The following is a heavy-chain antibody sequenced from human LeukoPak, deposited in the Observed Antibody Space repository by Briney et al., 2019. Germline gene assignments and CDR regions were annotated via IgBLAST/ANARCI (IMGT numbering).Heavy chain of an antibody. CDR2: ISGSGGST. V-gene: IGHV3-23*01. J-gene: IGHJ4*02. CDR3: AKGSGWNYGRRGYYFDY. CDR1: GFAFSSYA. D-gene: IGHD1-7*01. Sequence: PGGSLRLSCAASGFAFSSYAMSWVRQAPGKGLEWVSAISGSGGSTYYADSVKGRFTISRDNSKNTLYLQMNSLRAEDTAVYYCAKGSGWNYGRRGYYFDYWGQGTLVTVSS.